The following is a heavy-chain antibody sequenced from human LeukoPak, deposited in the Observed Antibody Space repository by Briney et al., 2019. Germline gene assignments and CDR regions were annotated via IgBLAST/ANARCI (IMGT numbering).Heavy chain of an antibody. CDR2: IYTSGST. D-gene: IGHD2-21*02. V-gene: IGHV4-61*02. CDR1: GGSIYSGSYY. Sequence: SETLSLTCTVSGGSIYSGSYYWSWIRQPAGKGLEWIGRIYTSGSTNYNPSLKSRVTILVDTSKNQFSLKLSSVTAADTAVYYCARDSRRAYCGGDCYRGLDYWGQGTLVTVSS. CDR3: ARDSRRAYCGGDCYRGLDY. J-gene: IGHJ4*02.